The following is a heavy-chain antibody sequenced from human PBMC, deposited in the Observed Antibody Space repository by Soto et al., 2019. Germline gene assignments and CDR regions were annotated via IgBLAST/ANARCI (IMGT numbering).Heavy chain of an antibody. CDR2: ISAYNGNT. V-gene: IGHV1-18*01. CDR3: ARDRGVAPPVAGNTHYYYYMDV. Sequence: QDQLVQSGVEVKKPGASVKVSCKASGYSFTNYGITWVRQAPGQGFEWMGWISAYNGNTHYAKKLQGRVTLTTDVSTSTAYLELRSLRSDDTAVYYCARDRGVAPPVAGNTHYYYYMDVWGKGTTVTVSS. J-gene: IGHJ6*03. CDR1: GYSFTNYG. D-gene: IGHD6-19*01.